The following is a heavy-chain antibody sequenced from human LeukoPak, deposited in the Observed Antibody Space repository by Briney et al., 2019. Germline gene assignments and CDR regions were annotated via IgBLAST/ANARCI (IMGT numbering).Heavy chain of an antibody. CDR1: GGTFSSYA. D-gene: IGHD5-18*01. CDR3: ARVDAAMVRGYYYGMDV. V-gene: IGHV1-69*04. Sequence: SVKVSCKASGGTFSSYAISWVRQAPGQGLEWMGRIIPILGIANYAQKFQGRVTITADKSTSTAYMELSSLRSEDRAVYYCARVDAAMVRGYYYGMDVWGQGTTVTVSS. CDR2: IIPILGIA. J-gene: IGHJ6*02.